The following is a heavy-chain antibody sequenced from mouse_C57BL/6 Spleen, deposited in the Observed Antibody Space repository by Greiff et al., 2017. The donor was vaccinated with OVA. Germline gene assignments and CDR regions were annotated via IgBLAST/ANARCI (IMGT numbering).Heavy chain of an antibody. D-gene: IGHD2-5*01. J-gene: IGHJ3*01. Sequence: VQLQQPGAVLVTPGASVKVSCKASGYTFTSYWMLWVKQRPGHGLEWFGRIHPSDSDTNYNQKFKGKATLTVDKSSSTASMQISSLTSEDTAVYYCAKWGSNSWFAYWGQGTLVTVSA. CDR1: GYTFTSYW. CDR2: IHPSDSDT. CDR3: AKWGSNSWFAY. V-gene: IGHV1-74*01.